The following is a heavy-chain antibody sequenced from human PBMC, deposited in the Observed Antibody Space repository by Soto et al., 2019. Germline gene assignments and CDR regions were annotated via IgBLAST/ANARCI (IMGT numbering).Heavy chain of an antibody. D-gene: IGHD2-15*01. CDR3: ASPCSGGSCYSSDFVY. CDR1: GGTFSSYT. Sequence: SVKVSCKASGGTFSSYTISWVRQAPGQWLEWMGRIIPILGIVIYAQKFQGRVTITADKSMSTAYMELSSLRSEDTVVYYCASPCSGGSCYSSDFVYWGQGTLVTVSS. CDR2: IIPILGIV. J-gene: IGHJ4*02. V-gene: IGHV1-69*02.